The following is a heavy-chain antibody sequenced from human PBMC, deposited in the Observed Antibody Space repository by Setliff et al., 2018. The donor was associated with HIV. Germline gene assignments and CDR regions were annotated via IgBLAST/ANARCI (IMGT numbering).Heavy chain of an antibody. CDR3: ARGTAPRRGTNYGGNYPLDY. CDR2: VYHSGST. D-gene: IGHD4-17*01. J-gene: IGHJ4*02. V-gene: IGHV4-39*07. Sequence: NPSETLSLTCTVSGGSISSSGYCWGWIRQPPGKGLEWLATVYHSGSTYYNPSLKSRVTISIDTSKNQFSLRLSSVTAADTAVYFCARGTAPRRGTNYGGNYPLDYWGQGTLVTVSS. CDR1: GGSISSSGYC.